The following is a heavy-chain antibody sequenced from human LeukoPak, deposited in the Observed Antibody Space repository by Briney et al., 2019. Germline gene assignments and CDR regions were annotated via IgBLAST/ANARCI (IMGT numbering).Heavy chain of an antibody. D-gene: IGHD1-26*01. CDR2: INHSGST. CDR1: GGSFSGYY. V-gene: IGHV4-34*01. Sequence: SETLSLTCAVYGGSFSGYYWSWIRQPPGKGLEWIGEINHSGSTNYNPSLKSRVTISVDTSNNQFSLKLNSVTAADTAVYYCARESVGATWFDPWGQGTLVTVSS. J-gene: IGHJ5*02. CDR3: ARESVGATWFDP.